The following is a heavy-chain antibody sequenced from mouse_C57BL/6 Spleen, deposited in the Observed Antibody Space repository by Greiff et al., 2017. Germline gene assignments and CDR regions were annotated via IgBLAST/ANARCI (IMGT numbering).Heavy chain of an antibody. CDR2: ISYDGSN. CDR3: AREDYGNLFDY. V-gene: IGHV3-6*01. Sequence: EVQLQQSGPGLVKPSQSLSLTCSVTGYSITSGYYWNWIRQFPGNKLEWMGYISYDGSNNYNPSLKNRISITRDTSKNQFFLKLNSVTTEDTATYYCAREDYGNLFDYWGQGTTLTVSS. D-gene: IGHD2-1*01. J-gene: IGHJ2*01. CDR1: GYSITSGYY.